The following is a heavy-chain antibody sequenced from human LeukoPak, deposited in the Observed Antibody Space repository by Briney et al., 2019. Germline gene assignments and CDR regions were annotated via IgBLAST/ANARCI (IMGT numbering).Heavy chain of an antibody. J-gene: IGHJ3*02. V-gene: IGHV4-39*01. Sequence: SETLSLTCTVSGGSISSSSYYWGWIRQPPGKGLEWIGSIYYSGSTYYNPSLKSRVTITVDTSKNQFSLKLSSVTAADTAVYYCATFPPFSTSSQGGAFDIWGQGTMVIFSS. CDR2: IYYSGST. D-gene: IGHD2-2*01. CDR1: GGSISSSSYY. CDR3: ATFPPFSTSSQGGAFDI.